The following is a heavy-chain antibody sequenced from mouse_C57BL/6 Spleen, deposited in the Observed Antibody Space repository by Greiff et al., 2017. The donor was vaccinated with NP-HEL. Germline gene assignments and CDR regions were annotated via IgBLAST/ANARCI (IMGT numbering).Heavy chain of an antibody. J-gene: IGHJ4*01. CDR3: TRLLRYYAMDY. CDR1: GFTFSSYA. D-gene: IGHD1-1*01. V-gene: IGHV5-9-1*02. Sequence: EVQVVESGEGLVKPGGSLKLSCAASGFTFSSYAMSWVRQTPEKRLEWVAYISSGGDYIYYADTVKGRFTISRDNARNTLYLQMSSLKSEDTAMYYCTRLLRYYAMDYWGQGTSVTVSS. CDR2: ISSGGDYI.